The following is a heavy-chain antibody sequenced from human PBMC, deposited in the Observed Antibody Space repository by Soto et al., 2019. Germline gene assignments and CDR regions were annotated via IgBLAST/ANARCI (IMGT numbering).Heavy chain of an antibody. V-gene: IGHV5-51*01. CDR3: ARHLSSGGGIYYYYGMDV. J-gene: IGHJ6*01. D-gene: IGHD6-19*01. Sequence: GESLKISCKGSGYSFTSYWIGWVRQMPGKGLEWMGIIYPGDSDTRYSPSFQGQVTISADKSISTAYLQWSSLKASDTAMYYCARHLSSGGGIYYYYGMDVWGEGTRVTV. CDR1: GYSFTSYW. CDR2: IYPGDSDT.